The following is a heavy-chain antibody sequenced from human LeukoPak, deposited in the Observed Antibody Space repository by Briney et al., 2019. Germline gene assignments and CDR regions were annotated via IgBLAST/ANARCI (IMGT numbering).Heavy chain of an antibody. J-gene: IGHJ4*02. Sequence: ASVKVSCKASGYTFTSYDINWVRQATGQGLEWMGWMNPNSGNTGYAQKFQGRVTITRNTSISTAYMELSSLRSEDTAVYYCARKLGYCSGGSCYLCDYWGQGTLVTVSS. CDR2: MNPNSGNT. CDR1: GYTFTSYD. CDR3: ARKLGYCSGGSCYLCDY. D-gene: IGHD2-15*01. V-gene: IGHV1-8*03.